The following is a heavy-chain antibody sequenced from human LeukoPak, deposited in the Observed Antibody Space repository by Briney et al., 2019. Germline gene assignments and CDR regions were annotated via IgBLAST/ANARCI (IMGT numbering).Heavy chain of an antibody. J-gene: IGHJ3*02. CDR2: INHSGST. CDR1: GGTLTGYY. V-gene: IGHV4-34*08. CDR3: AKPRTYYDSSKGAFDI. D-gene: IGHD3-22*01. Sequence: NPSETLSLTCAVYGGTLTGYYWNWIRQPPGKGLEWIGEINHSGSTTCTPSVKSRVTISVDTSKNQFSLKLSSVTAADTAVYYCAKPRTYYDSSKGAFDIWGQGTTVTVSS.